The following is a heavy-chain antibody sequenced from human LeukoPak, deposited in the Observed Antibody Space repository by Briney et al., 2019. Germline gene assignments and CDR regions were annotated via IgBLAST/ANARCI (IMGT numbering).Heavy chain of an antibody. Sequence: PGGSLRLSCAASRFTFSNAWMNWVRQAPGKGLEWVSYISSSGSTIYYADSVKGRFTISRDNAKNSLYLQMNSLRAEDTAVYYCARDRTMVRGDPYYFDYWGQGTLVTVSS. J-gene: IGHJ4*02. CDR1: RFTFSNAW. V-gene: IGHV3-48*04. CDR2: ISSSGSTI. D-gene: IGHD3-10*01. CDR3: ARDRTMVRGDPYYFDY.